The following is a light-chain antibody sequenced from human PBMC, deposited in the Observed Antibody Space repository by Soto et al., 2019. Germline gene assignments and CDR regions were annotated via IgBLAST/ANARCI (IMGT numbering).Light chain of an antibody. CDR1: QSVSSSY. V-gene: IGKV3-20*01. CDR3: QQYGNSPVFT. CDR2: ATS. Sequence: EIVLTQSPGTLSLSPGERATLSCRASQSVSSSYLAWYQQKPGQAPRLLIYATSNRATGIPDRFSGSGSGADFTLTISRLEPEDFAVYYCQQYGNSPVFTFGPGTKVDTK. J-gene: IGKJ3*01.